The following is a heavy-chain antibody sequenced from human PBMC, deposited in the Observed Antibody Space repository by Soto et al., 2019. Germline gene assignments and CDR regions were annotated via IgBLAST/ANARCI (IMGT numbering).Heavy chain of an antibody. D-gene: IGHD4-17*01. V-gene: IGHV4-39*01. Sequence: QLQLQESGPGLVKPSETLSLTCTVSGGSISSSSYYWGWIRQPPGKGLEWIGSIYYSGSTYYNPSLKSRVTMSVDTSKNQFSLKLSSVTAADTAVYYCASPPPLSTVNHFDYWGQGTLVTVSS. J-gene: IGHJ4*02. CDR2: IYYSGST. CDR1: GGSISSSSYY. CDR3: ASPPPLSTVNHFDY.